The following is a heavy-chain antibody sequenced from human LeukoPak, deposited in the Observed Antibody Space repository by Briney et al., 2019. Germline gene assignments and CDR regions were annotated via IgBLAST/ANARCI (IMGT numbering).Heavy chain of an antibody. V-gene: IGHV3-30*04. CDR3: AREHSGYYFDY. Sequence: GGSLRLSCAASGFTFSSYAMHWVRQAPGKGLEGVAVISYDGSNKYYADSVKGRFTISRDNSKNTLYLQMNSLRAEDTAVYYCAREHSGYYFDYWGQGTLVTVSS. CDR2: ISYDGSNK. CDR1: GFTFSSYA. J-gene: IGHJ4*02. D-gene: IGHD5-12*01.